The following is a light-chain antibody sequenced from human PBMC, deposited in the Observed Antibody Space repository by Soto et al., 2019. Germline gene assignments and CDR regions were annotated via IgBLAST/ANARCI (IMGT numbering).Light chain of an antibody. J-gene: IGLJ1*01. Sequence: QSALTQPPSVSGSPGQSVTISCTGTSSDVGSYNRVSWYQQPPGTVPKVMIYEVTNRPSGVPDRFSGSKSGNTASLTISGLQAEDEADYYCCSYTSGNTYVFGTWTKLTVL. CDR3: CSYTSGNTYV. CDR1: SSDVGSYNR. CDR2: EVT. V-gene: IGLV2-18*02.